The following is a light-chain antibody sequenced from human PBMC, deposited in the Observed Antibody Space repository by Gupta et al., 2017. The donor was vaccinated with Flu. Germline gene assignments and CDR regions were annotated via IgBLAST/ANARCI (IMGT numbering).Light chain of an antibody. CDR3: SSYAGDHTLI. Sequence: NDVGSYSYVSWFQHLPDQVPKVILYGVDKRPSDVPDRFSGSKSGNTASLTISGLQAEDEGHYFCSSYAGDHTLIFGGGTYLTV. V-gene: IGLV2-11*01. CDR2: GVD. J-gene: IGLJ2*01. CDR1: NDVGSYSY.